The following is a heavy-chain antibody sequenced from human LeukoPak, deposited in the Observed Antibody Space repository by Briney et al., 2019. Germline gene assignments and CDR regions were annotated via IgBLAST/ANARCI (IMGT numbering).Heavy chain of an antibody. D-gene: IGHD5-24*01. Sequence: GGSLRLSCAASGFTFGSYSMNWVRQAPGKGLEWVSSISSSSSYIYYADSVKGRFTISRDNAKNSLYLQMNSLRAEDTAVYYCAMSRDGYNFYWGQGTPVTASS. V-gene: IGHV3-21*01. CDR3: AMSRDGYNFY. CDR2: ISSSSSYI. J-gene: IGHJ4*02. CDR1: GFTFGSYS.